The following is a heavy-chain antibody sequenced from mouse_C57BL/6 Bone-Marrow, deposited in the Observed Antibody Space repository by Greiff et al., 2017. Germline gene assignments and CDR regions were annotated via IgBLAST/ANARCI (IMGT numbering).Heavy chain of an antibody. V-gene: IGHV14-3*01. CDR2: IDPANGNT. D-gene: IGHD1-2*01. CDR3: ARSGLRHWYIDV. Sequence: EVKLMESVAELVRPGASVKLSCTASGFNIKNTYMHWVKQRPEQGLEWIGRIDPANGNTKYAPKFQGKATITADTTSNTAYLQLSSLTSEDTAIYYCARSGLRHWYIDVWGTGTTVTVSS. J-gene: IGHJ1*03. CDR1: GFNIKNTY.